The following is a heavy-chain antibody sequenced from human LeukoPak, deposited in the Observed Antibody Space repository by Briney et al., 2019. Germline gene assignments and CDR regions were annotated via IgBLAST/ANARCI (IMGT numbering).Heavy chain of an antibody. D-gene: IGHD3-10*01. Sequence: SETLSLTCTVSDDSISSSSHSWGWIRQPPGKGLEWIGSIYYSGSTNYNPSLKSRVTISVDTSKNQFSLRLNSVTAADTAVYYCARGVLGHITMVRWFDPWGQGTLVTVSS. J-gene: IGHJ5*02. CDR3: ARGVLGHITMVRWFDP. CDR2: IYYSGST. CDR1: DDSISSSSHS. V-gene: IGHV4-39*07.